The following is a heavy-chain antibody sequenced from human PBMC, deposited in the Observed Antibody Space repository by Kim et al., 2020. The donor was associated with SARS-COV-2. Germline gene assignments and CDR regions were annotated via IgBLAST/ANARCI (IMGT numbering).Heavy chain of an antibody. D-gene: IGHD1-1*01. V-gene: IGHV4-59*01. CDR1: GGSISSYY. Sequence: SQTLSLTCTVSGGSISSYYWSWIRQPPGKGLEWIGYIYYSGSTNYNPSLKSRVTISVDTSKNQFSLKLSSVTAADTAVYYCARDWLPNWNAPNWFDPWGQGTLVTVSS. J-gene: IGHJ5*02. CDR3: ARDWLPNWNAPNWFDP. CDR2: IYYSGST.